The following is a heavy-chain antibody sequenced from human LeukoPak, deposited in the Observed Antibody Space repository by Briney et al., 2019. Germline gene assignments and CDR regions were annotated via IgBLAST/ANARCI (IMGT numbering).Heavy chain of an antibody. J-gene: IGHJ4*02. Sequence: SETLSLTCTVSGGSISSYYWSWIRQPAGKGLEWIGSIYHSGSTYYNPSLKSRVTISIDTSKDHFSLKLSSVTASDTAVYYCARVAAKTVDYWGQGTLVTVSS. D-gene: IGHD2-15*01. CDR1: GGSISSYY. CDR3: ARVAAKTVDY. V-gene: IGHV4-4*07. CDR2: IYHSGST.